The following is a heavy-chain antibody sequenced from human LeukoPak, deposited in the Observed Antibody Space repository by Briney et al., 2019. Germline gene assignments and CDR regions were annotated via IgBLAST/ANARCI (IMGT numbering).Heavy chain of an antibody. Sequence: ASVKVSCKASGGTFSSYAISWVRQAPGQGLEWMGGIIPIFGTANYAQKFQGRVTITADESTSTAYMELSSLRSEDTAVYYCARGDRGSYGRNWFDPWGQGTLVTVSS. D-gene: IGHD1-26*01. CDR2: IIPIFGTA. V-gene: IGHV1-69*13. CDR3: ARGDRGSYGRNWFDP. J-gene: IGHJ5*02. CDR1: GGTFSSYA.